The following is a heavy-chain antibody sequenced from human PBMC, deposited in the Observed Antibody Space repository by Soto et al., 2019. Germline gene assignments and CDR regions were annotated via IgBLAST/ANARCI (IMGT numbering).Heavy chain of an antibody. J-gene: IGHJ4*02. CDR3: ASSSPFHY. D-gene: IGHD6-6*01. CDR2: IYYSGNT. V-gene: IGHV4-39*01. Sequence: CWIRQHPGRGPEWIGSIYYSGNTYYKPSLKSRVSISIDTSRNQFSLKLTSVTAADTGVYYCASSSPFHYWGPGILVTVSS.